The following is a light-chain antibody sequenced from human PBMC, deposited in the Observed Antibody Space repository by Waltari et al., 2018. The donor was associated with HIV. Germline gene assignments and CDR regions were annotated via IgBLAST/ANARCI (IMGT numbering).Light chain of an antibody. CDR2: LGS. CDR3: MQALQTPLIT. J-gene: IGKJ5*01. V-gene: IGKV2-28*01. Sequence: DIVMTQSPLSLPVTPGEPASISCRSSQSLLNSNGFNYLDWYLHQPGQSPRLLIYLGSTRAPGVPDRFSGSGSGTEFTLKISRVEAEDVGVYYCMQALQTPLITFGQGTRLEIK. CDR1: QSLLNSNGFNY.